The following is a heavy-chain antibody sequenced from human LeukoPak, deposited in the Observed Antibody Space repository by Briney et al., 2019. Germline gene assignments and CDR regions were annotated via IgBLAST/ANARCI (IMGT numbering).Heavy chain of an antibody. J-gene: IGHJ4*02. D-gene: IGHD3-3*01. CDR3: TTDQYLRRITIFGVEVLGGYYFDY. CDR1: GVTVSSNY. CDR2: LYSNGNT. Sequence: PGGSLRLSCAASGVTVSSNYMSWVRQVPGKGPEWVAVLYSNGNTFYGESVKGRFIISRDNSRNTVFLQMNILRVEDTAVYYCTTDQYLRRITIFGVEVLGGYYFDYWGQGTLVTVSS. V-gene: IGHV3-53*01.